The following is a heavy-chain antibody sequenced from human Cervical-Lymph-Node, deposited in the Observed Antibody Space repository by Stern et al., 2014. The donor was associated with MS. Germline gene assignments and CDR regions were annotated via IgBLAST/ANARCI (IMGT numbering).Heavy chain of an antibody. CDR1: GDSITRGFYY. Sequence: QLQLQESGPRQVKSSETLSLTCTVSGDSITRGFYYWGWIRQTPVKGLQWIGNFHYTGSTYSNPSLRSRVTISADTSRNQFSLRLSSVTAADTAVYYCARRDGSGSYYFDFWGQGTLVTVSS. CDR2: FHYTGST. V-gene: IGHV4-39*01. J-gene: IGHJ4*02. CDR3: ARRDGSGSYYFDF. D-gene: IGHD6-19*01.